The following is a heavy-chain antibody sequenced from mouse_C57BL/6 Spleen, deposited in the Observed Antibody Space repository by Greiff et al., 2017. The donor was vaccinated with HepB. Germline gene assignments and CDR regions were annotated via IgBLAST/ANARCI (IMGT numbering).Heavy chain of an antibody. CDR2: ISSGSSTI. D-gene: IGHD1-1*01. CDR3: AITTVVAPFAY. CDR1: GFTFSDYG. J-gene: IGHJ3*01. Sequence: VQLKQSGGGLVKPGGSLKLSCAASGFTFSDYGMHWVRQAPEKGLEWVAYISSGSSTIYYADTVKGRFTISRDNAKNTLFLQMTSLRSEDTAMYYCAITTVVAPFAYWGQGTLVTVSA. V-gene: IGHV5-17*01.